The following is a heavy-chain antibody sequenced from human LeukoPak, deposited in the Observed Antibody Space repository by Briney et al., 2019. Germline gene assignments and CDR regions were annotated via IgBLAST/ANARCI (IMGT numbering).Heavy chain of an antibody. J-gene: IGHJ4*02. CDR3: ARARMYYDILPDY. D-gene: IGHD3-9*01. CDR2: INPNSGGT. Sequence: GASVKVSCKASGYTFTGYYMHWVRQAPGQGLEWMGWINPNSGGTNYARKFRGRVTMTRDTSISTAYMELSRLRSDDTAVYYCARARMYYDILPDYWGQGTLVTVSS. CDR1: GYTFTGYY. V-gene: IGHV1-2*02.